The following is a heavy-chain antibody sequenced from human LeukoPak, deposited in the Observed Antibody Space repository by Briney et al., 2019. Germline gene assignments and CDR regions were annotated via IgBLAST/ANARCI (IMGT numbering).Heavy chain of an antibody. D-gene: IGHD3-10*01. V-gene: IGHV1-2*02. CDR2: INPNSGGT. J-gene: IGHJ4*02. CDR1: GYTFTGYY. CDR3: ARDSRGAYNFDF. Sequence: ASVKVSCKASGYTFTGYYMHWLRQAPGQGLEWMGWINPNSGGTKYAQKLQGRVTMTRDTSISTAYMDLSSLGSDDTAVYYCARDSRGAYNFDFWGQGTLVTVSS.